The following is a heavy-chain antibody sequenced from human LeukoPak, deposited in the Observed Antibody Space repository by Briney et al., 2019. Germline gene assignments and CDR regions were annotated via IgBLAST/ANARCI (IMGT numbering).Heavy chain of an antibody. CDR3: AKEYCSGGSCYIPFGY. Sequence: GGSLGLPCPPSEFTFTSYARAWFRQAPGKGLDGVSAISGSGGRTYYADSVKGRFTISRDNSKNTLYLQMNSLRAEDTAVYYCAKEYCSGGSCYIPFGYWGQGTLVTVSS. J-gene: IGHJ4*02. V-gene: IGHV3-23*01. D-gene: IGHD2-15*01. CDR2: ISGSGGRT. CDR1: EFTFTSYA.